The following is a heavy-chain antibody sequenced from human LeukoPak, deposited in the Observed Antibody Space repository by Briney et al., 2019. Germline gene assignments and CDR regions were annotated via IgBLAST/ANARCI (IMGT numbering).Heavy chain of an antibody. CDR1: GYTLTELS. V-gene: IGHV1-24*01. CDR2: FDPEDGET. Sequence: ASVTVSCTVSGYTLTELSMHWVRQAPGKGLEWMGGFDPEDGETIYAQKFQGRITMTRDTSISTAYMELSRLRSDDTAVYYCARDRGDDTVSYFDYWGQGTLVTVSS. CDR3: ARDRGDDTVSYFDY. D-gene: IGHD3-22*01. J-gene: IGHJ4*02.